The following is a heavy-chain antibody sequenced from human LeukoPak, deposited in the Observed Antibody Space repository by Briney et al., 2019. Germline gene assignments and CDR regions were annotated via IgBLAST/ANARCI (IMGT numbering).Heavy chain of an antibody. CDR3: AKSSGQKPYYYMDV. Sequence: GGSLRLSCAASGFTFSSYAMSWVRQAPGKGLEWVSAISGSGGSTYYADSVKGRFTISRDNSKNTLYLQVNSLRAEDTAVYYCAKSSGQKPYYYMDVWGKGTTVTVSS. V-gene: IGHV3-23*01. CDR1: GFTFSSYA. D-gene: IGHD3-22*01. CDR2: ISGSGGST. J-gene: IGHJ6*03.